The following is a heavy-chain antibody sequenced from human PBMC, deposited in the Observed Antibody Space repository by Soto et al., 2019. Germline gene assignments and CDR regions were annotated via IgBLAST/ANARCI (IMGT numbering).Heavy chain of an antibody. CDR1: GGSISSYY. CDR3: ARDHPEQWLAEGIDP. D-gene: IGHD6-19*01. Sequence: PSETLSLTCTVSGGSISSYYWSWIRQPPGKGLEWIGYIYYSGSTNYNPSLKSRVTISVDTSKNQFSLKLSSVTAADTAVYYCARDHPEQWLAEGIDPGGQGTLVTVSS. J-gene: IGHJ5*02. V-gene: IGHV4-59*01. CDR2: IYYSGST.